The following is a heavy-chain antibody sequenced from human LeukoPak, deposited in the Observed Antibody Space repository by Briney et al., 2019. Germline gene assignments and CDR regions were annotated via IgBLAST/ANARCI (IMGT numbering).Heavy chain of an antibody. CDR2: ISAYNGNT. CDR3: ASCSSSWYYFGY. D-gene: IGHD6-13*01. J-gene: IGHJ4*02. CDR1: GYTFTSYG. V-gene: IGHV1-18*01. Sequence: ASVKVSCKASGYTFTSYGISWVRQAPGQGLEWMGWISAYNGNTNYAQKLQGRVTMTTDTSTSTAYMELRSLRSDDTAVYYCASCSSSWYYFGYWGQGTLVTVSS.